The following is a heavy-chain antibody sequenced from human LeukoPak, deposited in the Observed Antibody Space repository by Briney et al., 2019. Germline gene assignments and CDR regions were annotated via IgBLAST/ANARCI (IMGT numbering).Heavy chain of an antibody. V-gene: IGHV4-39*07. CDR2: IYYSGST. D-gene: IGHD4-17*01. Sequence: SETLSLTCTVSGDSISSSHYKWGWLRQPPGKGLEWIGSIYYSGSTYYNPSLKSRVTISVDTSKNQFSLKLSSVTAADTAVYYCARVPTVTFFDYWGQGTLVTVSS. CDR1: GDSISSSHYK. CDR3: ARVPTVTFFDY. J-gene: IGHJ4*02.